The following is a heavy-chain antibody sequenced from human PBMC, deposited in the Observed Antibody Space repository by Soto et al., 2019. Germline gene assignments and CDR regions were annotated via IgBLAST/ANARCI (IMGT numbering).Heavy chain of an antibody. CDR3: ARARGEAEQWLVTYYYYGMDV. CDR2: INSDGSST. CDR1: GFTFSSYW. D-gene: IGHD6-19*01. Sequence: EVQLVESGGGLVQPGGSLRLSCAASGFTFSSYWMHWVRQAPGKGLVWVSRINSDGSSTSYADSVKGRFTISRDNAKNTLYLQMNSLRAEDTAVYYCARARGEAEQWLVTYYYYGMDVWGQGTTVTVSS. V-gene: IGHV3-74*01. J-gene: IGHJ6*02.